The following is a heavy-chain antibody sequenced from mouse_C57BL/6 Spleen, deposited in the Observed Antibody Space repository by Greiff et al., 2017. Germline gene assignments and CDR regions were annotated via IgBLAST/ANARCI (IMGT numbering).Heavy chain of an antibody. J-gene: IGHJ2*01. CDR1: GFSFTSYG. V-gene: IGHV2-5*01. Sequence: QVQLQQSGPGLVQPSQSLSITCTVSGFSFTSYGVNWVRQSPGQGLEWLGVIWSGGSTDYNAAFMSRLSITKDNSKSQVFFKMNSLQADDTAIYYCAKNSGNYGLYYFDYWGQGTTLTVYS. CDR2: IWSGGST. D-gene: IGHD2-1*01. CDR3: AKNSGNYGLYYFDY.